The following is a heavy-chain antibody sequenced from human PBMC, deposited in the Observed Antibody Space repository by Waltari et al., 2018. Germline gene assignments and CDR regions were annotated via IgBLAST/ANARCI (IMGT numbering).Heavy chain of an antibody. CDR3: AAGTGKTDLDY. V-gene: IGHV3-15*01. CDR1: GFTFSNAW. CDR2: IKSRGDGETT. Sequence: EVHLVESGGGLVKPGGCLRLSCAASGFTFSNAWMNWVRQAPGKGLEWVGRIKSRGDGETTDYAASVKGRFTISRDDSQNTVSIQMNSLRTEDSAVYFCAAGTGKTDLDYWGQGSLVTV. J-gene: IGHJ4*02.